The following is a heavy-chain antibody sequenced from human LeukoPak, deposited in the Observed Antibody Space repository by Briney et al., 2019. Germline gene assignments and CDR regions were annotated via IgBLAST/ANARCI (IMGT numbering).Heavy chain of an antibody. CDR2: ISSSDTF. D-gene: IGHD2-2*01. J-gene: IGHJ4*02. Sequence: GGSLRLSCAASGFTFSDYYMSWIRQAPGKGLEWLSYISSSDTFYYADSVKGRFTISRDNAKNSVYLQMNSLRAEDTAAYYCATGRSCTTCYLPDYWGQGTLVTVSS. CDR1: GFTFSDYY. CDR3: ATGRSCTTCYLPDY. V-gene: IGHV3-11*04.